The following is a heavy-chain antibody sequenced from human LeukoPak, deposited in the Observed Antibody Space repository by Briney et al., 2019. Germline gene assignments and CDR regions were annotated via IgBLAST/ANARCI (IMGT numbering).Heavy chain of an antibody. CDR3: ARERRYDSSGYYSGWFDP. CDR2: ISAYNGNT. V-gene: IGHV1-18*01. Sequence: ASVKVSCKASGYTFTSYGISWVRQAPGQGLEWMGWISAYNGNTNYAQKLQGRVTMTTDTSTSTAYMELGSLRSDDTAVYYCARERRYDSSGYYSGWFDPWGQGTLVTVSS. D-gene: IGHD3-22*01. CDR1: GYTFTSYG. J-gene: IGHJ5*02.